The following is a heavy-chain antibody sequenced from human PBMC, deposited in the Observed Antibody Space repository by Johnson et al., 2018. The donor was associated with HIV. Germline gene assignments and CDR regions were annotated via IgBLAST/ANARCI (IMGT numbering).Heavy chain of an antibody. Sequence: VQLVESGGGLVKPVGSLRLSCAASGFTFSNAWMSWVRQAPGKGLEWVGRIKSKTDGGTTDYAAPVKGRFTISRDNSKNTLYLQMNSLRAEDTAVYYCARSGYGSGSTHDAFDMRGRGTMVTVSS. CDR3: ARSGYGSGSTHDAFDM. CDR2: IKSKTDGGTT. CDR1: GFTFSNAW. V-gene: IGHV3-15*01. D-gene: IGHD3-10*01. J-gene: IGHJ3*02.